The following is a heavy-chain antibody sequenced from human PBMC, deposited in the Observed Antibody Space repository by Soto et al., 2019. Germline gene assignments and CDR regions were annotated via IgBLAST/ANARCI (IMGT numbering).Heavy chain of an antibody. Sequence: EVQLLESGGGLVQPGGSLRLSCAASGFTFSSYAMSWVRQAPGKGLEWVSAISGSGGSTYYADSVKGRFTISRDNSTHLLYRHMNSLRAEDTVVYYCAKIPHSSSWYLDAFDIWGQGTMVTVSS. V-gene: IGHV3-23*01. J-gene: IGHJ3*02. D-gene: IGHD6-13*01. CDR3: AKIPHSSSWYLDAFDI. CDR2: ISGSGGST. CDR1: GFTFSSYA.